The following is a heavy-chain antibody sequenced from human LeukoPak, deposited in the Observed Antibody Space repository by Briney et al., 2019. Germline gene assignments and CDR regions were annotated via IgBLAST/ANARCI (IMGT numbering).Heavy chain of an antibody. Sequence: QTGGSLRLSCAAAGFTFSNYAMTWVRQAPGRGLEWVSSISGSGGSTYYADSVKGRFTISRDNSKNTLYVQMNSLRAEDTAVYYCARLYSSTWENYFDYWGQGTLVTVSS. D-gene: IGHD6-13*01. CDR1: GFTFSNYA. CDR3: ARLYSSTWENYFDY. J-gene: IGHJ4*02. V-gene: IGHV3-23*01. CDR2: ISGSGGST.